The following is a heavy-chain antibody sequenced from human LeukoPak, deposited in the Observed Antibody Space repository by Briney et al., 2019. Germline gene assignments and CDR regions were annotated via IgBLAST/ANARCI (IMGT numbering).Heavy chain of an antibody. CDR1: GGSISGYY. V-gene: IGHV4-59*08. CDR3: ARHIRPDY. CDR2: YFYSGNT. J-gene: IGHJ4*02. Sequence: PWDTLSLTCTVCGGSISGYYWSWIRQPPGKGLEWIGYYFYSGNTNYYTSLKSRVTISVDTAKNHFSLKLSSVTAADTAVYYCARHIRPDYWGQGTLVTVSS.